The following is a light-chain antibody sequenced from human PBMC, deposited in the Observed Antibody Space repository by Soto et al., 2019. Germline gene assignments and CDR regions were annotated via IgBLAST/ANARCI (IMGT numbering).Light chain of an antibody. V-gene: IGKV3-15*01. CDR1: QSVSSN. Sequence: IVMTQSPATLSVSPGERATLSCRASQSVSSNLAWYQQKPGQAPRLLISGASTRATGVPARFSGGGSGTEFTLTLSSLQSEDFAVYYCQQYNNWPWTFGQGTKVDI. J-gene: IGKJ1*01. CDR2: GAS. CDR3: QQYNNWPWT.